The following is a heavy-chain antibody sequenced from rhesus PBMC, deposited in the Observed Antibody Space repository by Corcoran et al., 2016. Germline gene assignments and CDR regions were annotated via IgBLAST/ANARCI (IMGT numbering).Heavy chain of an antibody. Sequence: EVQLVESGGGLVQPGGSLRLSCAASGFTFNNYVMSWVRQAPGKGLEWVSSISAASSYGYYAYSVKGRFTISRDNAKNSLSLQMNSLRAEDTAVYYCTPFDYWGQGVLVTVSS. CDR2: ISAASSYG. J-gene: IGHJ4*01. CDR1: GFTFNNYV. V-gene: IGHV3S16*01. CDR3: TPFDY.